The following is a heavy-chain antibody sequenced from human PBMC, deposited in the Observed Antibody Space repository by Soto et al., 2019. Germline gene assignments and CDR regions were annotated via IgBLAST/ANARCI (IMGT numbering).Heavy chain of an antibody. D-gene: IGHD3-3*01. V-gene: IGHV3-11*01. CDR1: GFTFSDYY. CDR2: ISSRGRTI. J-gene: IGHJ4*02. Sequence: QVQLVESGGGLVKPGGSLRLSCAASGFTFSDYYMSCIRQAPGKGLEWVSYISSRGRTIYYADSVKGRFTISRDNAKTSLYLQMNVLRAEDTAVYYCERDLEYYDFWSGSGPCDYWGQGTLVTVYS. CDR3: ERDLEYYDFWSGSGPCDY.